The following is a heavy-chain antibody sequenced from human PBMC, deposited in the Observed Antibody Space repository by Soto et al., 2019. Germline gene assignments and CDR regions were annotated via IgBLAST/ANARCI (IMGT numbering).Heavy chain of an antibody. CDR2: ISYDGSNK. J-gene: IGHJ6*03. CDR1: GFTFSSYG. D-gene: IGHD3-10*01. CDR3: ARAIYSYGSGTYYYYYYYVDV. V-gene: IGHV3-30*03. Sequence: GGSLRLSCAASGFTFSSYGMHWVRQAPGKGLEWVAVISYDGSNKYYADSVKGRFTISRDNSKNTLYLQMNSLRADDTAVYYCARAIYSYGSGTYYYYYYYVDVWGRGTTVTVSS.